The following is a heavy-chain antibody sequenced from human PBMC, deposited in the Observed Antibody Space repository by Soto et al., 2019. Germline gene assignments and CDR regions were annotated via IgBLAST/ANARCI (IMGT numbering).Heavy chain of an antibody. CDR3: ARAYFSSWKSWYFDL. J-gene: IGHJ2*01. D-gene: IGHD6-13*01. V-gene: IGHV3-48*03. Sequence: GGSLRLSCAASGFTFSSYEMNWVRQAPGKGLEWVSYISSSGSTIYYADSVKGRFTISRDNAKNSLYLQMNSLRAEDTAVYYCARAYFSSWKSWYFDLWGRGTLVTVSS. CDR2: ISSSGSTI. CDR1: GFTFSSYE.